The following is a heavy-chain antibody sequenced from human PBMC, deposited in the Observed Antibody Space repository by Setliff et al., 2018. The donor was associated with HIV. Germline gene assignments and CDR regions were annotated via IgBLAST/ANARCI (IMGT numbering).Heavy chain of an antibody. CDR1: GDSITSSNW. Sequence: PSETLSLTCAVSGDSITSSNWWSWVRQSPGKGLEWIGEIYHIGSTNYKPSLKSRVTISVDKSKNHFSLKLSSVTAADTAVYYCARGDGYRGNDAYYDTGLDVWGQGITVTVSS. V-gene: IGHV4-4*02. J-gene: IGHJ6*02. CDR2: IYHIGST. CDR3: ARGDGYRGNDAYYDTGLDV. D-gene: IGHD5-12*01.